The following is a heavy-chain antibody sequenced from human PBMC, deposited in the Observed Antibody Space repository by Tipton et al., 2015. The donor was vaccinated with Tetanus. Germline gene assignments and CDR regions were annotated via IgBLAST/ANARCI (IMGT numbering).Heavy chain of an antibody. CDR3: VKHLIPGRAYFDS. J-gene: IGHJ4*02. CDR1: GFTFKSYT. CDR2: LSGSEKDP. D-gene: IGHD2-2*01. Sequence: SLRLSCVASGFTFKSYTLNWVRQAPGKGLEWVSSLSGSEKDPYNKDSVKGRFTVSRDDSKNTLYLQLSSLRVEDTAVYYCVKHLIPGRAYFDSWGLGTLVTVPS. V-gene: IGHV3-23*01.